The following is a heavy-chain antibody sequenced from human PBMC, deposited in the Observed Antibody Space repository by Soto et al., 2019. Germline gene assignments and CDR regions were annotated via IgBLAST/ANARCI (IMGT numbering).Heavy chain of an antibody. CDR1: GYTFKAHY. CDR2: MNSNNGVT. J-gene: IGHJ5*02. CDR3: ARGVGTSWFDP. D-gene: IGHD1-26*01. V-gene: IGHV1-2*02. Sequence: QVQLVQSGAEVKMPGASLRVSCKASGYTFKAHYLHWVRQAPGEGLEWMGWMNSNNGVTKYAQKFQGRVTMTRDTSINTAYMDLTILGDDDTAVYYCARGVGTSWFDPWGQGTLVTVSS.